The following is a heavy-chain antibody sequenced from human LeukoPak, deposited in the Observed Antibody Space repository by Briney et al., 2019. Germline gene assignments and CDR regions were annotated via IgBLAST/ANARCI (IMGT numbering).Heavy chain of an antibody. CDR2: IYADGSS. J-gene: IGHJ4*02. D-gene: IGHD3-22*01. Sequence: SSETLSLTCTVSGGSVSSDNSYWNWIRQPAGEGLEWIGRIYADGSSTYNPSLKSRVTISVDPSKNQFSLRLSSMTAADTAVYYCARGYYYHRWGQGTLVTVSS. V-gene: IGHV4-61*02. CDR3: ARGYYYHR. CDR1: GGSVSSDNSY.